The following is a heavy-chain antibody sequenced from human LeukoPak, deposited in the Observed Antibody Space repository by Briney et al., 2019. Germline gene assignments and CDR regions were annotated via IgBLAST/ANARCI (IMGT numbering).Heavy chain of an antibody. J-gene: IGHJ3*02. V-gene: IGHV4-34*01. Sequence: PSETLSLTCAVYGGSFSGYYWSWIRQPPGKGLEWIGEINHSGSTKYNPSLKSRVTISGDTSKNHFSPKLSSVTAADTAVYYCARAGPPRYNWNDDGFEIWGQGTMVTVSS. CDR2: INHSGST. D-gene: IGHD1-20*01. CDR3: ARAGPPRYNWNDDGFEI. CDR1: GGSFSGYY.